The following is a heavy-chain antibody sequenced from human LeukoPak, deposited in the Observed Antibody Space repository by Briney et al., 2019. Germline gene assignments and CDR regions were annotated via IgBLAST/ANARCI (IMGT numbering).Heavy chain of an antibody. Sequence: GASVKVSCKASGYTFTSYDINWVRQATGQGLEWMGWMNPNSANTGYAQKFQGRVTMTRNTSISTAYMELSSLRSEDTAVYYCARLGIAAAGTNWFDPWGQGTLVTVSS. D-gene: IGHD6-13*01. V-gene: IGHV1-8*01. CDR1: GYTFTSYD. CDR2: MNPNSANT. J-gene: IGHJ5*02. CDR3: ARLGIAAAGTNWFDP.